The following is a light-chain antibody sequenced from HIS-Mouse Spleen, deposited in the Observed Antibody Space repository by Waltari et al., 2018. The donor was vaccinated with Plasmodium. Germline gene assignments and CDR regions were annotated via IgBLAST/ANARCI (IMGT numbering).Light chain of an antibody. CDR2: DAS. Sequence: EIVFTPSPAPLSLSPVERATLSCRASQRVSSYLAWYQQKPGQAPRLLIYDASNRATGIPARFSGSGSGTDFTLTISSLEPEDFAVYYCQQRSNWLTFGGGTKVEIK. J-gene: IGKJ4*01. CDR3: QQRSNWLT. CDR1: QRVSSY. V-gene: IGKV3-11*01.